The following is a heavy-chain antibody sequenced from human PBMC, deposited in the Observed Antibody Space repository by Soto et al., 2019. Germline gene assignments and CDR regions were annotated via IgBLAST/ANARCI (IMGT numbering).Heavy chain of an antibody. V-gene: IGHV5-10-1*01. D-gene: IGHD4-17*01. CDR3: ARLSDYASNYYYGMDV. CDR2: IDPSDSYT. J-gene: IGHJ6*02. Sequence: GESLKISCKGSGYSFTSYWISWVRQMPGKGLEWMGRIDPSDSYTNYSPSFQGHVTISADKSISTAYLQWSSLKASDTAMYYCARLSDYASNYYYGMDVWGQGTTVTVSS. CDR1: GYSFTSYW.